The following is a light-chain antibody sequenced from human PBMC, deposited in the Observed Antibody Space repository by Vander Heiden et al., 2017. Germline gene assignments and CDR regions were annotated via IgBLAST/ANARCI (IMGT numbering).Light chain of an antibody. CDR2: GAS. Sequence: EIALTQSPRTLSLSPGERATLSCRASQSVSSSYLAWYQQKPGQAPRLLIYGASSRATGIPDRFSGSGSGTDFTLTISRLEPEDFAVYDCQQYASITFGQGTRLEIK. J-gene: IGKJ5*01. V-gene: IGKV3-20*01. CDR1: QSVSSSY. CDR3: QQYASIT.